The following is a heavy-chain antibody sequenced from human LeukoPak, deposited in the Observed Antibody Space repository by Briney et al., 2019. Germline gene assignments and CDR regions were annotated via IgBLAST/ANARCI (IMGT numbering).Heavy chain of an antibody. D-gene: IGHD3-3*01. CDR2: IYYSGST. J-gene: IGHJ5*02. Sequence: SETLPLTCTVSGGSISSYYWSWIRQPPGKGLEWIGYIYYSGSTNYNPSLKSRVTISVDTSKNQFSLKLSSVTAADTAVYYCARLLGTYYDFWSGPQPPYNWFDPWGQGTLVTVSS. V-gene: IGHV4-59*08. CDR3: ARLLGTYYDFWSGPQPPYNWFDP. CDR1: GGSISSYY.